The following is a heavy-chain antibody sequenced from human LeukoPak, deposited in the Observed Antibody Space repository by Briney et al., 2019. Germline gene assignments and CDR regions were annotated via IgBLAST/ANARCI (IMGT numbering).Heavy chain of an antibody. CDR3: AKEFEGSGPTPSLADY. D-gene: IGHD2-15*01. CDR2: ISYDGSNK. CDR1: GFTFSSYG. Sequence: GGSLRLSCAASGFTFSSYGMHWVRQAPGKGLEWVAVISYDGSNKYYADSVKGRFTISRDNSKNTLYLQMNSLRAEDTAVYYCAKEFEGSGPTPSLADYWGQGTLVTVSS. J-gene: IGHJ4*02. V-gene: IGHV3-30*18.